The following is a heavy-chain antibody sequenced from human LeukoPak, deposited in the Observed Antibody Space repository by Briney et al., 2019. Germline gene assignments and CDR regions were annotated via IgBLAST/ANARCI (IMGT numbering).Heavy chain of an antibody. CDR1: GYTFTSYD. CDR3: ARGPSEYFDFIIGYDY. Sequence: ASVKVSCKASGYTFTSYDINWVRQAPGQGLEYMGWIIPNSGATNYAQKFQGRVTMTRDTSISTAYLELSRLRSDDTAVYYCARGPSEYFDFIIGYDYWGQGTLVTVSS. J-gene: IGHJ4*02. D-gene: IGHD3-3*01. CDR2: IIPNSGAT. V-gene: IGHV1-2*02.